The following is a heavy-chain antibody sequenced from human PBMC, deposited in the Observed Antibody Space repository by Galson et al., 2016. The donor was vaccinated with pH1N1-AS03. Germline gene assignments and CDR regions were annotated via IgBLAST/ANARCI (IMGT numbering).Heavy chain of an antibody. CDR1: GFTFRNYE. Sequence: SLRLSCAASGFTFRNYEMTWVRQAPGKGLEWISYISDDGNAIYYADSVKGRFTISRDNAKNSLYLQMNILRAEYTAVYYCARDGATVSIYYHGLDVWGQGITVTVSS. J-gene: IGHJ6*02. CDR3: ARDGATVSIYYHGLDV. V-gene: IGHV3-48*03. CDR2: ISDDGNAI. D-gene: IGHD2/OR15-2a*01.